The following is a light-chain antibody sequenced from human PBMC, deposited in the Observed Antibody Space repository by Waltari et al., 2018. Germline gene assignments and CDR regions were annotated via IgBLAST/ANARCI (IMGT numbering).Light chain of an antibody. CDR1: QSVLISSTNKNY. CDR3: QQYYTTPYT. J-gene: IGKJ2*01. Sequence: DIVMTQSPDSLAVSLGERATLSCKSSQSVLISSTNKNYLAWYQQKPGQPPKLPIYWASTRESWVPDRFSGSGSGTDFTLTVSSLQAEDVAVYYCQQYYTTPYTFGQGTKLEIK. V-gene: IGKV4-1*01. CDR2: WAS.